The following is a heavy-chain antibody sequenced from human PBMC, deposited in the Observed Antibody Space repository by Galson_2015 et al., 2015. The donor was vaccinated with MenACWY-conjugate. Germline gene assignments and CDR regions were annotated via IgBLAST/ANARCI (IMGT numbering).Heavy chain of an antibody. CDR1: GFTFSNYA. CDR3: AKDRGQTGPRVRFNP. V-gene: IGHV3-23*01. Sequence: SLRLSCAASGFTFSNYAMSWVRQAPGKGLEWVSTISASGDNTYYADSVGGRFTISRDNSKNTLYLRMNGLRDEDTAVYYCAKDRGQTGPRVRFNPWGQGTLVTVSS. D-gene: IGHD1-14*01. J-gene: IGHJ5*02. CDR2: ISASGDNT.